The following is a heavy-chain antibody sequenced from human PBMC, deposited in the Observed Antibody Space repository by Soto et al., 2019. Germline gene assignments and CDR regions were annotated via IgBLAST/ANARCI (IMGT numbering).Heavy chain of an antibody. D-gene: IGHD6-19*01. CDR2: ISSSSSYI. CDR3: ARGDTGGWSSGGYFDY. Sequence: PGGSLRLSCAASGFTFSSYSMNWVRQAPGKGLEWVSSISSSSSYIYYADSVKGRFTISRDNAKNSLSLQMHSLRAEDTAVYYCARGDTGGWSSGGYFDYWGQGVRVTVYS. V-gene: IGHV3-21*01. J-gene: IGHJ4*02. CDR1: GFTFSSYS.